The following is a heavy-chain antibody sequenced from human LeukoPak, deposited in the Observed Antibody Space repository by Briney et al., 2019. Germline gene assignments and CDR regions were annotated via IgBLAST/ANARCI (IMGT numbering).Heavy chain of an antibody. CDR1: GYTFTSYD. V-gene: IGHV1-8*01. CDR2: MNPNSGNT. D-gene: IGHD2-8*02. J-gene: IGHJ3*02. CDR3: ARGRYCTATICGGGDAFDI. Sequence: ASVKVSCKASGYTFTSYDINWVRQATGQGLEWMGWMNPNSGNTGYAQKFQGRVTMTRNTSISTAYMELSSLRSEDTAVYYCARGRYCTATICGGGDAFDIWGQGTVVTVSS.